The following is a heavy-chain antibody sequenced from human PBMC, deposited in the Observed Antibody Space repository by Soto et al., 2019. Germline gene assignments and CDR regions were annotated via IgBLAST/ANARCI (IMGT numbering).Heavy chain of an antibody. CDR1: GFTFSSYA. CDR2: ISGSGGST. J-gene: IGHJ4*02. Sequence: GGSLRLSCAASGFTFSSYAMSWVRQAPGKGLEWVSAISGSGGSTYYADSVKGRFTISRDNSKNTLYLQMNSLRAEDTAVYYCAKDVRYSSSWYYNYWGQGTLVTVSS. V-gene: IGHV3-23*01. D-gene: IGHD6-13*01. CDR3: AKDVRYSSSWYYNY.